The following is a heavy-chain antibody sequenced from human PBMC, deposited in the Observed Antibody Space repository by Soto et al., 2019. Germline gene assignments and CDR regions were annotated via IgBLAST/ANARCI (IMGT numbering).Heavy chain of an antibody. D-gene: IGHD6-13*01. CDR3: AKDQREQQRYHHYGMDV. CDR1: GFTFSSYA. CDR2: ISGSGGST. J-gene: IGHJ6*02. Sequence: PGGSLRLSCAASGFTFSSYAMSWVRQAPGKGLEWVSAISGSGGSTYYADSVKGRFTISRDNSKNTLYLQMNSLRAEDTAVYYCAKDQREQQRYHHYGMDVWGQGTTVTVSS. V-gene: IGHV3-23*01.